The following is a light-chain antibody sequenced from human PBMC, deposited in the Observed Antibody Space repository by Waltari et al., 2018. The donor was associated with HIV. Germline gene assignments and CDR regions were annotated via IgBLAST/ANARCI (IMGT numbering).Light chain of an antibody. CDR2: RDS. J-gene: IGLJ2*01. Sequence: SYELTQPLSVSVALGQTARINCGGNNIGSKNVHWYQQKQSQAPVLVIYRDSNRPAGIPGRFSGSNSGNTATLTISRAQAGDEADYYCQEWDSSTVVFGGGTKLTVL. CDR1: NIGSKN. CDR3: QEWDSSTVV. V-gene: IGLV3-9*01.